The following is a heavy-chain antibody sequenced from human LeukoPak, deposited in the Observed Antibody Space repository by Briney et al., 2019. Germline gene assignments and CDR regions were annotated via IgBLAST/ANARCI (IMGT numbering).Heavy chain of an antibody. J-gene: IGHJ5*02. CDR1: GGTFSSYA. Sequence: ASVKVSCKASGGTFSSYAISWVRQAPGQGLEWMGGIIPIFGTANYAQKFQGRVTITTDESTSTAYMELSSLRSEDTAVYYCARGPEGAVVVPAAFSNWFDPWGQGTLVTVSS. D-gene: IGHD2-2*01. V-gene: IGHV1-69*05. CDR3: ARGPEGAVVVPAAFSNWFDP. CDR2: IIPIFGTA.